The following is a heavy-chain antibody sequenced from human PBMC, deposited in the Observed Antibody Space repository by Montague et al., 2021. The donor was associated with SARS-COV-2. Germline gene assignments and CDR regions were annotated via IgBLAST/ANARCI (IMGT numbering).Heavy chain of an antibody. D-gene: IGHD3-10*01. CDR2: VYFSGTT. J-gene: IGHJ4*02. CDR3: VRAADNYYPSGPLVGFDL. CDR1: GGSIKTTEYY. V-gene: IGHV4-30-4*08. Sequence: TLSLTCTVSGGSIKTTEYYWGWIRQSPGKGLEWIGYVYFSGTTYFNPSLETRTTISIDTSKSQFSLKLRSVTAADTAVYFCVRAADNYYPSGPLVGFDLWGQGTLVTVSS.